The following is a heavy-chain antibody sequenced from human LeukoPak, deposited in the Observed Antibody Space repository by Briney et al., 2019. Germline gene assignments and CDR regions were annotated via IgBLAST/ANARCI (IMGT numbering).Heavy chain of an antibody. V-gene: IGHV3-23*01. CDR2: ISGSGGST. Sequence: PGGSLRLSCAASGFTFINAWMSWVRRAPGKGLEWVSAISGSGGSTYYADSVKGRFTISRDNSKNTLYLQMNSLRAEDTAVYYCAATKLVSDYWGQGTLVTVSS. D-gene: IGHD1-26*01. CDR1: GFTFINAW. J-gene: IGHJ4*02. CDR3: AATKLVSDY.